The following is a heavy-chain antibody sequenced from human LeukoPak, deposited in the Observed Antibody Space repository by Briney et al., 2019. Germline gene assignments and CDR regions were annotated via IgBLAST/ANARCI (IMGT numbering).Heavy chain of an antibody. D-gene: IGHD3-3*01. V-gene: IGHV4-59*01. CDR2: IYYSGST. CDR1: GGSISSYY. Sequence: SETLSLTCTVSGGSISSYYWSWIRQPPGKGLEWIGYIYYSGSTSYNPSLKSRVTISVDTSKNQFSLKLSSVTAADTAVYYCARGFRTIFGVVTSYGMDVWGQGTTVTVSS. J-gene: IGHJ6*02. CDR3: ARGFRTIFGVVTSYGMDV.